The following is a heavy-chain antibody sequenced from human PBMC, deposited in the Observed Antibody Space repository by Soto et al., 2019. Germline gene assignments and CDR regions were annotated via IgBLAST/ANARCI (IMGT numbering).Heavy chain of an antibody. V-gene: IGHV3-30-3*01. Sequence: PGGSLRLSCAASGFTFSSYAMHWVRQAPGKGLEWVAVISYDGSNKYYADSVKGRFTISRDNSKNTLYLQMNSLRAEDTAVYYCAGDYDYGDSDAFDIWGQGTMVTVSS. CDR1: GFTFSSYA. D-gene: IGHD4-17*01. J-gene: IGHJ3*02. CDR2: ISYDGSNK. CDR3: AGDYDYGDSDAFDI.